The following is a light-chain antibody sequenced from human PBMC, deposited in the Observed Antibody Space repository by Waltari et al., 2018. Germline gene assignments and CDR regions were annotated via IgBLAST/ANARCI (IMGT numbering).Light chain of an antibody. CDR1: ERVSSH. CDR3: QRRNNWPPSYT. CDR2: DTS. J-gene: IGKJ2*01. V-gene: IGKV3-11*01. Sequence: EIVLTQSPATLSLSPGDSATLSCRASERVSSHLAWYQQKPGQTPRLLIYDTSNRATGISARFSGSGSGTNFILTISGLEPEDSAVYYCQRRNNWPPSYTFGQGTKLEIK.